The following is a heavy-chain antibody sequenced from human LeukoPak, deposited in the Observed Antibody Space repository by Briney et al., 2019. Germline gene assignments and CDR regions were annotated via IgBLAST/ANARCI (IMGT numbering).Heavy chain of an antibody. CDR1: GGSISDYY. V-gene: IGHV4-38-2*02. CDR3: ARVGYCTHGVCYSENWFDP. CDR2: IYHSGSP. D-gene: IGHD2-8*01. J-gene: IGHJ5*02. Sequence: PSETLSLTCTVSGGSISDYYWSWIRPPPGKGLEWIGSIYHSGSPYYNASLKSRVTISVDTSKDQFSLKLSSVTAADTAVYYCARVGYCTHGVCYSENWFDPWGQGTLVTVSS.